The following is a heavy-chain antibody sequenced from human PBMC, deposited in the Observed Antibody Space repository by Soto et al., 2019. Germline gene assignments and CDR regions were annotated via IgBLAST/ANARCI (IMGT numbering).Heavy chain of an antibody. CDR2: ISSSSSTI. Sequence: PGGSLRLSCAASGFTFSSYSMNWVRQAPGKGLEWVSYISSSSSTINYADSVKGRFTISRDNSKNTLYLQMNSLRAEDTAVYYCARDPLWGTAMVLWYFDLWGRGTLVTVSS. CDR3: ARDPLWGTAMVLWYFDL. V-gene: IGHV3-48*01. D-gene: IGHD5-18*01. CDR1: GFTFSSYS. J-gene: IGHJ2*01.